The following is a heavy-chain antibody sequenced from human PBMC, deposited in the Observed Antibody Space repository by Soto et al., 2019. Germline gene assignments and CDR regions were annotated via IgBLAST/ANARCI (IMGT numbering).Heavy chain of an antibody. V-gene: IGHV3-53*01. D-gene: IGHD1-1*01. J-gene: IGHJ3*02. CDR3: ATWNLREHAYDI. CDR2: GYDLDGT. Sequence: DVQLVESGGGLIQPGGSLRLSCVASGLTVSGKKYMAWVRQAPGKGPEWVSGGYDLDGTYYADSVRGRFTTSIDSSRTTVYLQMRDLRPEETALYFCATWNLREHAYDIWGQGTMVTVSS. CDR1: GLTVSGKKY.